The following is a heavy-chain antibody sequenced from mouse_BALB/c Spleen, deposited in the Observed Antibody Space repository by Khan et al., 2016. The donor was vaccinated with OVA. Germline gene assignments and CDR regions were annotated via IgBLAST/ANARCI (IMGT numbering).Heavy chain of an antibody. CDR2: IWSAGTT. J-gene: IGHJ3*01. CDR1: GSSSTSYG. D-gene: IGHD2-2*01. V-gene: IGHV2-3*01. Sequence: QVQLKESGPGLVAPSQSLSITCTVSGSSSTSYGVRWARQTPGKGLDWLGVIWSAGTTNYHSSLKSRLTITKDNSKSQVPLILNSLQTDDTATYCCAIICYGYDWFAYWGQGTLVTVSA. CDR3: AIICYGYDWFAY.